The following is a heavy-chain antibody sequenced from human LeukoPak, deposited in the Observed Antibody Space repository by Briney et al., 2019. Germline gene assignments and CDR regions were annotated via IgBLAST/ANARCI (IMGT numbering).Heavy chain of an antibody. D-gene: IGHD6-19*01. CDR2: ISWNSGSI. V-gene: IGHV3-9*01. CDR3: AKAIRLAVAGRGNAFGI. J-gene: IGHJ3*02. CDR1: GFTVSSNY. Sequence: GGSLRLSCAASGFTVSSNYMSWVRQAPGKGLEWVSGISWNSGSIQYADSVRGRFTISRDNTKNSLYLQMNSLRAEDTALYYCAKAIRLAVAGRGNAFGIWGQGTMVTVSS.